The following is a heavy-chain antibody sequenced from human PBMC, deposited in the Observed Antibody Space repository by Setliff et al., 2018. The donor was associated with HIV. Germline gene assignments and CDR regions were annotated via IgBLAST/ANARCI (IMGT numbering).Heavy chain of an antibody. J-gene: IGHJ4*02. CDR1: GGSFSGYY. CDR2: ISHSGST. CDR3: ATQDYCSSTSCKDFDY. D-gene: IGHD2-2*01. V-gene: IGHV4-34*01. Sequence: KPSETLSLTCAVYGGSFSGYYWSWIRQPPGKGLEWIGEISHSGSTNYNPSLKSRVTISVDTSKNQFSLKLSSVTAADTAVYYCATQDYCSSTSCKDFDYWGQGTLVTVSS.